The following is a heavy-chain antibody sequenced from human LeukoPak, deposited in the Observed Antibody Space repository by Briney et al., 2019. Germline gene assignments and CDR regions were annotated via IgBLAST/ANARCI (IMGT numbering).Heavy chain of an antibody. CDR1: GGSISSYY. D-gene: IGHD3-10*01. CDR3: ARGTYYGSGTDY. J-gene: IGHJ4*02. V-gene: IGHV4-59*01. Sequence: PSETLSLTCTVSGGSISSYYWSWIRQPPGKGLEWIGYIYYSGSTNYNPSLKSRVTISVDTSKNQFSLKLSSVTAADTAVYYCARGTYYGSGTDYWGQGTLVTVSS. CDR2: IYYSGST.